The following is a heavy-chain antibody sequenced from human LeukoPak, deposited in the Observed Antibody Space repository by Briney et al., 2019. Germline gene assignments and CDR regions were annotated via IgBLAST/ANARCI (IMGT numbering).Heavy chain of an antibody. Sequence: ASVKVSCKASGYTFTSYGISWVRQAPGQGLEWMGWISAYNGNTNYAQKLQGSVTMTTDTSTSTAYMELRSLRSDDTAVYYCARGRRQLERQMYWFDPWGQGTLVTVSS. V-gene: IGHV1-18*01. CDR2: ISAYNGNT. J-gene: IGHJ5*02. D-gene: IGHD1-1*01. CDR3: ARGRRQLERQMYWFDP. CDR1: GYTFTSYG.